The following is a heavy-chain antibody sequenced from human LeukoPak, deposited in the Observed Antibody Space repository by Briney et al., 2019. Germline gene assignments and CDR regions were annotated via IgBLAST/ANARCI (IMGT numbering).Heavy chain of an antibody. CDR1: GYTFTNYA. V-gene: IGHV7-4-1*02. Sequence: GASVKVSCKASGYTFTNYAMNWVRQAPGQGLEWMGWINTNTGNPTYAQGFTGRSVFSLDTSVNTAYLQISRLKAEDTAVYYCARGAAGDYYYMDVWGKGTTVTVSS. CDR3: ARGAAGDYYYMDV. D-gene: IGHD6-25*01. J-gene: IGHJ6*03. CDR2: INTNTGNP.